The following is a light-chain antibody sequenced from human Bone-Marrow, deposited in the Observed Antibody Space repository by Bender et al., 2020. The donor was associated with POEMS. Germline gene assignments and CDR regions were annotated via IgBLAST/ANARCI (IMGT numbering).Light chain of an antibody. V-gene: IGLV4-69*01. Sequence: QLVLTQSPSASASLGASVKLTCTLSSGHRSYAIAWHQQQPEKGPRYLMKVTSDGSHNKGDGIPDRFSGSSSGAERYLTISSLQSEDEADYYCQTWGTGIQVFGGGTKLTVL. CDR3: QTWGTGIQV. J-gene: IGLJ3*02. CDR2: VTSDGSH. CDR1: SGHRSYA.